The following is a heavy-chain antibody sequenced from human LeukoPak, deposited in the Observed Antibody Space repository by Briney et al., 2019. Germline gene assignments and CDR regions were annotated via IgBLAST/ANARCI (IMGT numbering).Heavy chain of an antibody. J-gene: IGHJ4*02. Sequence: GGSLRLSCAASGFTFSSYWMSWVRQAPGKGLEWVANIKQDGSEKYYVDPVKGRFTISRDNAKNSLYLQMNSLRAEDTAVYYCAREGQWLVQYYFDYWGQGTLVTVSS. CDR2: IKQDGSEK. D-gene: IGHD6-19*01. V-gene: IGHV3-7*01. CDR3: AREGQWLVQYYFDY. CDR1: GFTFSSYW.